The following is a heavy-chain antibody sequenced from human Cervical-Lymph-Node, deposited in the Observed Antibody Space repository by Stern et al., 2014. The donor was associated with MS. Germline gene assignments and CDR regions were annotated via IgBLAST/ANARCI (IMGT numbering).Heavy chain of an antibody. D-gene: IGHD3-3*01. V-gene: IGHV3-21*01. Sequence: EVQLVESGGGLVKSGESLRLSCAASGFTFTSYTMNWVRQAPGKSLEWVSSISTSSSYIYYADSVKGRFIISRDNAKSSLYLQMNSLRAEDTAVYYCARAIFGVVTPTMAPDAFDIWGQGTMVTVSS. CDR3: ARAIFGVVTPTMAPDAFDI. J-gene: IGHJ3*02. CDR2: ISTSSSYI. CDR1: GFTFTSYT.